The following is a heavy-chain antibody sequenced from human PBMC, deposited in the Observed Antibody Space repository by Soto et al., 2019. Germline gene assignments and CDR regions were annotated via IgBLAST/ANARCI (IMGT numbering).Heavy chain of an antibody. Sequence: GGYLRLSCAASGFTFSSYSMNWVRQAPGKGLEWVSYISSSSSTIYYADSVKGRFTISRDNAKNSLYLQMNRMRDEDTAVYYCARDGGRLNWFDPWGQGTLVTVSS. V-gene: IGHV3-48*02. CDR3: ARDGGRLNWFDP. CDR1: GFTFSSYS. J-gene: IGHJ5*02. D-gene: IGHD2-15*01. CDR2: ISSSSSTI.